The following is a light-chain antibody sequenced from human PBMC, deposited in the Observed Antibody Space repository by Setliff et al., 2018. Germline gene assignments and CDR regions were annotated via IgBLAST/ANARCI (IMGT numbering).Light chain of an antibody. Sequence: ALAQPASVSGSPGQSITISCTGTSSDIGGYNSVSWYQQHPGKAPKLMIYDVDNRSSGVSNRFSGSKSGSTASLTISGLQADDEADYYCSSYTSTSTPVFGGGTKVTVL. CDR3: SSYTSTSTPV. V-gene: IGLV2-14*01. CDR1: SSDIGGYNS. J-gene: IGLJ2*01. CDR2: DVD.